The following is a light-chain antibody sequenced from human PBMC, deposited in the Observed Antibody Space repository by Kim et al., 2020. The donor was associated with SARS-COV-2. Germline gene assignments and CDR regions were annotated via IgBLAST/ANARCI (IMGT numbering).Light chain of an antibody. CDR1: QSVHSN. CDR3: QQYNNWPPIT. J-gene: IGKJ3*01. CDR2: GAS. V-gene: IGKV3D-15*01. Sequence: EIVLTQSPATLSVSPGQRATLSCRASQSVHSNLAWYQQKPGQAPRLLIYGASTRATGIPARFSGSGSGTEFTLTISSLQSEDFAVYYCQQYNNWPPITFGPGTKVDIK.